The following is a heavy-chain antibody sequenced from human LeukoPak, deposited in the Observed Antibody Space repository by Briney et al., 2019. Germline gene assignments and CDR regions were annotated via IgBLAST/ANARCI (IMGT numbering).Heavy chain of an antibody. CDR2: RSYYGSNK. V-gene: IGHV3-30*18. Sequence: WGSLTLTCAASGCTFSSYGIHWVCQPPAKGLERVGVRSYYGSNKSYAGSVKGRFTISRDNSKNTLYLQMNSLRDEDTAVYYCAKGLKTAVGPYMGYHYYIDVWGKGTTVTVSS. J-gene: IGHJ6*03. CDR3: AKGLKTAVGPYMGYHYYIDV. D-gene: IGHD5-18*01. CDR1: GCTFSSYG.